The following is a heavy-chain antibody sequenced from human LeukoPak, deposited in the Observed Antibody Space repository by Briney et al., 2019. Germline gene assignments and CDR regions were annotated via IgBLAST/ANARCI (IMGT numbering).Heavy chain of an antibody. CDR3: ARSRHYDSSGYSPRAFDI. CDR2: INHSGST. CDR1: GGSFSGYY. V-gene: IGHV4-34*01. D-gene: IGHD3-22*01. Sequence: SETLSPTCAVYGGSFSGYYWTWIRQPPGKGLEWIGEINHSGSTNHNPSLKSRVTISVDTSKNQFSLKLSSVTAADTAVYYCARSRHYDSSGYSPRAFDIWGQGTMVTVSS. J-gene: IGHJ3*02.